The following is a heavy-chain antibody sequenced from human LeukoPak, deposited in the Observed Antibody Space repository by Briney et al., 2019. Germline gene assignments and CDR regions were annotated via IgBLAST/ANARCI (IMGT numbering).Heavy chain of an antibody. CDR2: ISYDGSNE. Sequence: SGRSLRLSCAASGFTFSSYAMHWVRQAPGKGLEWVTVISYDGSNEYYADSVKGRITISRDNSKDTLYLQMNSLRAEDTAVYYCASGGDTDSRYFKYWGQGTLVTVSS. D-gene: IGHD3-22*01. CDR1: GFTFSSYA. CDR3: ASGGDTDSRYFKY. V-gene: IGHV3-30-3*01. J-gene: IGHJ1*01.